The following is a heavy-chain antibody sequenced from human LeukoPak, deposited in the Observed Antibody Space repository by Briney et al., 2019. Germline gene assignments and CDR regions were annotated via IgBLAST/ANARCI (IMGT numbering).Heavy chain of an antibody. CDR2: IYTSGST. V-gene: IGHV4-4*07. J-gene: IGHJ4*02. D-gene: IGHD1-14*01. CDR3: ARDGATGVDAFDY. Sequence: PSETLSLTCTVSGGSISSYYWSRIRQPAGKGLEWIGRIYTSGSTNYNPSLKSRVTMSVDTSKNQFSLKLSSVTAADTAVYYCARDGATGVDAFDYWGQGTLVTVSS. CDR1: GGSISSYY.